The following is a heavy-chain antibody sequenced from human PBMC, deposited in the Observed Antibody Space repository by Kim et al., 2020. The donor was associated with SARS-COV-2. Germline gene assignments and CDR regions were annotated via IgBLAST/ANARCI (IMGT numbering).Heavy chain of an antibody. CDR1: GGSISSYY. CDR2: IYYSGST. CDR3: ARDIRVGYDFWSGYYGGGEDYYYYGMDV. D-gene: IGHD3-3*01. V-gene: IGHV4-59*01. Sequence: SETLSLTCTVSGGSISSYYWSWIRQPPGKGLEWIGYIYYSGSTNYNPSLKSRVTISVDTSKNQFSLKLSSVTAADTAVYYCARDIRVGYDFWSGYYGGGEDYYYYGMDVWGQGTTVTVSS. J-gene: IGHJ6*02.